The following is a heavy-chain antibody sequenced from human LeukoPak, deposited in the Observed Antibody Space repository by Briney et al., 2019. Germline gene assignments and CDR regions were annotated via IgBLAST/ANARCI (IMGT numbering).Heavy chain of an antibody. J-gene: IGHJ6*03. D-gene: IGHD3-16*01. Sequence: GASVKVSCKASGGTLSSYAINWVRQAPGQGLEWMGGIIPIFGTANYAQKFQGRVTITTDESTSTAYMELSSLRSEDTAVYYCARGLGQAYYYYYMDVWAKGPRSPSP. CDR2: IIPIFGTA. V-gene: IGHV1-69*05. CDR1: GGTLSSYA. CDR3: ARGLGQAYYYYYMDV.